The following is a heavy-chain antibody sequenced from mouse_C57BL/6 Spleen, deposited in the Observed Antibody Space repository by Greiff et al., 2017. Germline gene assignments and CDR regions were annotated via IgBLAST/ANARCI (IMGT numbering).Heavy chain of an antibody. CDR2: ISYDGSN. CDR1: GYSITRWFY. J-gene: IGHJ4*01. Sequence: VQLKESGPRLVQPFQSLSLTCPVTGYSITRWFYWNLVPQFSGNKLEWMGYISYDGSNNYKPSLKNRISITRDTSKNQFFLKLNSVTTEDTATYYCARWGFHYYGSSYDAMDYWGQGTSVTVSS. D-gene: IGHD1-1*01. CDR3: ARWGFHYYGSSYDAMDY. V-gene: IGHV3-6*01.